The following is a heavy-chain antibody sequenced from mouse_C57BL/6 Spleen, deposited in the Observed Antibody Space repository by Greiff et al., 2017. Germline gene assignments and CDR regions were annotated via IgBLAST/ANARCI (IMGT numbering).Heavy chain of an antibody. CDR1: GFTFSSYG. Sequence: EVKVVESGGDLVKPGGSLKLSCAASGFTFSSYGMSWVRQTPDKRLEWVATISSGGSYTYYPDSVKGRFTISRDNAKNTLYLQMSSLKSKDTAMXDCARHERITTVVGFDYWGQGTTLTVSS. D-gene: IGHD1-1*01. CDR2: ISSGGSYT. V-gene: IGHV5-6*01. CDR3: ARHERITTVVGFDY. J-gene: IGHJ2*01.